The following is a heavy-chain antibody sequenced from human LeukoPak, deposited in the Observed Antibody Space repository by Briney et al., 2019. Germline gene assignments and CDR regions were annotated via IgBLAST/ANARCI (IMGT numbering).Heavy chain of an antibody. V-gene: IGHV4-39*01. D-gene: IGHD6-19*01. CDR1: GAPISSSNY. Sequence: SETLSLTCPASGAPISSSNYWGWVRQSPEKGLGWFGSITSWGNTYYHPSFKSRVTTSVDTSRNQFSLELTSYRALLHSRGNTGWFFYFDYWGQGTLVTVSS. CDR3: GWFFYFDY. J-gene: IGHJ4*02. CDR2: ITSWGNT.